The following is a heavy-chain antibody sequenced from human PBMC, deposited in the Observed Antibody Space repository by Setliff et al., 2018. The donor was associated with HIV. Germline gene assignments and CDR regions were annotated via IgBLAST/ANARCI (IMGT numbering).Heavy chain of an antibody. CDR2: INTNTGNP. CDR1: GYSFTTYG. CDR3: ARDYYCGRDCYSAFDS. Sequence: ASVKVSCKASGYSFTTYGISWVRQAPGQGLEWMGWINTNTGNPTYGQGFTGRFVLSLDSSVNTAYLQISSLRAEDTAVYYCARDYYCGRDCYSAFDSWGQGTMVTVSS. D-gene: IGHD2-21*01. V-gene: IGHV7-4-1*02. J-gene: IGHJ3*02.